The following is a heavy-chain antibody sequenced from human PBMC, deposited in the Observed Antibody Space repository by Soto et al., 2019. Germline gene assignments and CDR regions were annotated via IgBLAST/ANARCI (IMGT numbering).Heavy chain of an antibody. D-gene: IGHD3-10*01. CDR1: GGSISSYY. CDR3: AGHGSGSYLMLRYYYYMDV. CDR2: IYYSGST. V-gene: IGHV4-59*08. J-gene: IGHJ6*03. Sequence: PSETLSLTCTVSGGSISSYYWSWIRQPPGKGLEWIGYIYYSGSTNYNPSLKSRVTISVDTSKNQFSLKLSSVTAADTAVYYCAGHGSGSYLMLRYYYYMDVWGKGTTVTVSS.